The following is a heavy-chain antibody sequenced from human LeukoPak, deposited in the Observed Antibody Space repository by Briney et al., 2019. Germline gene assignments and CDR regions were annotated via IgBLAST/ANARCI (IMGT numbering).Heavy chain of an antibody. V-gene: IGHV3-23*01. CDR3: AKDLNIVVVVAATYNSDY. J-gene: IGHJ4*02. CDR1: GFTFSSYA. Sequence: GGSLRLSCAASGFTFSSYAMSWVRQAPGKGLEWVSAISGSGGSTYYADSVKGRFTISRDNSKNTLYLQMNSLRAEDTAVYYCAKDLNIVVVVAATYNSDYWGQGTLVTVSS. D-gene: IGHD2-15*01. CDR2: ISGSGGST.